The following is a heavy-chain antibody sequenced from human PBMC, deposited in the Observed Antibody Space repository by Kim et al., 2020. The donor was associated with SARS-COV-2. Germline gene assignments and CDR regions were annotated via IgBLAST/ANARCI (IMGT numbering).Heavy chain of an antibody. V-gene: IGHV4-61*01. CDR2: IYYSGST. Sequence: SETLSLTCTVSGGSVSSGSYYWSWIRQPPGKGLEWIGYIYYSGSTNYNPSLKSRVTISVDTSKNQFSLKLSSVTAADTAVYYCARGRGIAAAGWSSTGLGYYYGMDVWGQGTTVTVSS. J-gene: IGHJ6*02. CDR1: GGSVSSGSYY. CDR3: ARGRGIAAAGWSSTGLGYYYGMDV. D-gene: IGHD6-13*01.